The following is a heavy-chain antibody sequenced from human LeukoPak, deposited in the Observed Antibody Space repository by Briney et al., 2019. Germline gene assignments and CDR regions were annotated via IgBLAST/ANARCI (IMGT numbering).Heavy chain of an antibody. CDR1: GVIVSSNY. CDR3: ARVQGHALPTNALDF. CDR2: LYSGGST. V-gene: IGHV3-66*01. Sequence: GGSLRLSCEVSGVIVSSNYLSWVRQPPGKGLEWVSVLYSGGSTFYADSVKGRFIISRDNSKNTVFLQMNSLRAEDTAVYYCARVQGHALPTNALDFWGQGTMVTVSS. D-gene: IGHD5-12*01. J-gene: IGHJ3*01.